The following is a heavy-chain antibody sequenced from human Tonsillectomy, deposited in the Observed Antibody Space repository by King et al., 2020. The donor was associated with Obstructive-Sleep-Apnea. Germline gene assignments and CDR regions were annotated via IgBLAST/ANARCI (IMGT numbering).Heavy chain of an antibody. CDR1: GFTFRSYW. J-gene: IGHJ1*01. V-gene: IGHV3-7*03. CDR2: IKQDGSDK. Sequence: VQLVESGGGLVQPGGSLRLSCETSGFTFRSYWMSWVRQAPGKGLEWVANIKQDGSDKYYVDSVKGRFTISRDNAKNSLFLQMNSRRAGDTAVYYCAREAESDWYAQQDYFRHWGQGTLVTVSS. CDR3: AREAESDWYAQQDYFRH. D-gene: IGHD2-21*02.